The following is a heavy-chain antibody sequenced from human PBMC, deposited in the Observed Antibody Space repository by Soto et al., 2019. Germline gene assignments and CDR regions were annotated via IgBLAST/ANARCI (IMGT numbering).Heavy chain of an antibody. V-gene: IGHV3-23*01. Sequence: EVQLLESGGGLVQPGGSLRLSCAASGFTFSSYAMSWVRQAPGKGLEWVSAISGSGGSTYYADSVKGRFTISRDNSKNTLYLQMNSLRAEDTAVYYCAKGRRDIVVVPAAIGLVGYYYGMAVWGQGTTVTVSS. CDR2: ISGSGGST. J-gene: IGHJ6*02. CDR3: AKGRRDIVVVPAAIGLVGYYYGMAV. CDR1: GFTFSSYA. D-gene: IGHD2-2*02.